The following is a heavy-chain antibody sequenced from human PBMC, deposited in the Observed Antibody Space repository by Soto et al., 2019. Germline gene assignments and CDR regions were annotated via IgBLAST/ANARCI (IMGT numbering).Heavy chain of an antibody. CDR1: GFTFSGSA. D-gene: IGHD3-10*01. V-gene: IGHV3-73*01. J-gene: IGHJ5*02. CDR2: IRSKANSYAT. Sequence: GGSLRISCAASGFTFSGSAMHWVRQASGKGLEWVGRIRSKANSYATAYAASVKGRVTISRDDSKNTAYLQMNSLKTEDTAVDYCTPVRGVIWFDPWGQGTLVTVSS. CDR3: TPVRGVIWFDP.